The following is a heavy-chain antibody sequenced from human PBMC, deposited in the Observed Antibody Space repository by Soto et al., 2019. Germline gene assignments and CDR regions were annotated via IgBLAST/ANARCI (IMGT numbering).Heavy chain of an antibody. J-gene: IGHJ4*02. D-gene: IGHD2-2*01. CDR3: AHRPGYCSSTSCYPTDY. Sequence: SGPTLVNPTQTLTLTCTFSGFSLSTSGVGVGWIRQPPGKALEWLALIYWNDDKRYSPSLKSRLTITKDTSKNQVVLTMTNMDPVDTATYYCAHRPGYCSSTSCYPTDYWGQGTLVTVSS. V-gene: IGHV2-5*01. CDR1: GFSLSTSGVG. CDR2: IYWNDDK.